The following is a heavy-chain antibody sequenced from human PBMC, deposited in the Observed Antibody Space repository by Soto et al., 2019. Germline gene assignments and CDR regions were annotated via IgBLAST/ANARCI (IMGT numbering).Heavy chain of an antibody. J-gene: IGHJ3*02. CDR1: GYTFTSYD. CDR3: ATNVWGSYRDAFDI. D-gene: IGHD3-16*02. Sequence: ASVKVSCKASGYTFTSYDINWVRQATGQGLEWMGWMNPNSGNTGYAQKFQGRVTMTRNTSISTAYMELSSLRSEDTAVYYRATNVWGSYRDAFDIWGQGTMVTVSS. CDR2: MNPNSGNT. V-gene: IGHV1-8*01.